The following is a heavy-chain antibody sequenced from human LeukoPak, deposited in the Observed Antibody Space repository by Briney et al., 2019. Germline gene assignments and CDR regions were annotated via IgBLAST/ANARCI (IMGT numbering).Heavy chain of an antibody. CDR2: ISWNSGSI. Sequence: GRSLRLSCAASGFTFDDYAMHWVRQAPGKGLEWVSGISWNSGSIGYADSVKGRFTTSRDNAKNSLYLQMNSLRAEDTALYYCAKDIRAAAGIGLADYWGQGTLVTVSS. CDR1: GFTFDDYA. CDR3: AKDIRAAAGIGLADY. V-gene: IGHV3-9*01. J-gene: IGHJ4*02. D-gene: IGHD6-13*01.